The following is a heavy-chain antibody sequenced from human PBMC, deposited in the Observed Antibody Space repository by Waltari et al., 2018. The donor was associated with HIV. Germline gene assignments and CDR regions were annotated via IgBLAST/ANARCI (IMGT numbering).Heavy chain of an antibody. CDR1: GGSISSYY. CDR2: MYYSGGT. Sequence: QVQLQESGPGLVKPSETLSLTCTVSGGSISSYYWSWIRQPPGKGVEWIGYMYYSGGTKYNPSRKSRVTISVDTSKNQFSLKLSSVTAADTAVYYCARGPHSYYGMDVWGQGTTVTVSS. CDR3: ARGPHSYYGMDV. J-gene: IGHJ6*02. V-gene: IGHV4-59*01.